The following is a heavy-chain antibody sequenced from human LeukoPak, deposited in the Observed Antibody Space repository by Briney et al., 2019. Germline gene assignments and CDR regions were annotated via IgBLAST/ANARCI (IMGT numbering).Heavy chain of an antibody. CDR2: ISGSGGNT. V-gene: IGHV3-23*01. D-gene: IGHD2-8*01. Sequence: GGSLRLSCAASGFTFSSYAMSWVRQAPGKGLEWVSAISGSGGNTYYADSVKGRFTISRDISKNTLFLQMNSLRAEDTAVYYCAKMSYGVYSDVDFWGQGTLVTVSS. CDR1: GFTFSSYA. J-gene: IGHJ4*02. CDR3: AKMSYGVYSDVDF.